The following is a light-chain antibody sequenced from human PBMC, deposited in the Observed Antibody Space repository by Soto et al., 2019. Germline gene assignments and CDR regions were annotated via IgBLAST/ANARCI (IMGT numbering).Light chain of an antibody. J-gene: IGKJ1*01. CDR3: QKYNSAPWT. V-gene: IGKV1-27*01. CDR1: QGISSS. CDR2: AAS. Sequence: DIQMTQSPSSLSASVGDRVTITCRASQGISSSFAWFQQKPGKVPKLLIYAASTLQAGVPSRFSGSGSGTDFTLTISSRQPEDVATEYCQKYNSAPWTFGQGTRGEIK.